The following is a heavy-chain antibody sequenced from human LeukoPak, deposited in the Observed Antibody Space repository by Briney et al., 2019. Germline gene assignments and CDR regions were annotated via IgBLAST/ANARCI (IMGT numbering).Heavy chain of an antibody. Sequence: GGSLRLSCAASGLTVSTNYMRWIRQAPGKGLEWVSLIYAGGGTAYADSVKGRFTISRDNSKNTLYLQMNYVRAEDTAVYYCARDMAYHDMLTGYEVSRFFDCWGQGTLVTVSS. CDR3: ARDMAYHDMLTGYEVSRFFDC. V-gene: IGHV3-53*01. D-gene: IGHD3-9*01. CDR1: GLTVSTNY. CDR2: IYAGGGT. J-gene: IGHJ4*02.